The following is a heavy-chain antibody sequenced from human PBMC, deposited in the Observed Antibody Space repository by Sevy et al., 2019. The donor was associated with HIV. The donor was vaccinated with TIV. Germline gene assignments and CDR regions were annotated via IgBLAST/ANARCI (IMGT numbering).Heavy chain of an antibody. CDR2: VIPNSRQT. Sequence: ASVKVSCKASGYTFTDYEINWVRQASGQGLEWMAWVIPNSRQTAYAQKFQGRVTMTTSTSTGTAYMELSGLQSEDTATSYCATLLSCGGACYYLHYWGQGTLVTVSS. CDR1: GYTFTDYE. J-gene: IGHJ4*02. V-gene: IGHV1-8*01. D-gene: IGHD2-21*02. CDR3: ATLLSCGGACYYLHY.